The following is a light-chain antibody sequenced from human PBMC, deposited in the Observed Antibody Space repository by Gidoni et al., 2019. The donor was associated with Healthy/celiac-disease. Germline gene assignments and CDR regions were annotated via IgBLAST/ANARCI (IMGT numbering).Light chain of an antibody. V-gene: IGKV2-28*01. J-gene: IGKJ3*01. CDR3: MQALQISFT. CDR2: LGS. Sequence: LDWYLQKPGQSPQLLIYLGSNRASGVPDRLSGSGSGTDFTLKISRVEAEDVGVYYCMQALQISFTFGPGTKVDIK.